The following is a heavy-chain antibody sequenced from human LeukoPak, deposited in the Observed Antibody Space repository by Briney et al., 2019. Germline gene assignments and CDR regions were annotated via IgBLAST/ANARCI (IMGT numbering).Heavy chain of an antibody. J-gene: IGHJ4*02. Sequence: SETLSLTCTVSGGSISTYYWSWIRQPPGKGLEWIGDIYYTGSTNQNPSLKSRVTMSVDSSNNQFSLKLNSVTAADTAAYYCARYNSSSSFDYWGQGTLVTVSS. CDR3: ARYNSSSSFDY. D-gene: IGHD6-6*01. CDR1: GGSISTYY. V-gene: IGHV4-59*01. CDR2: IYYTGST.